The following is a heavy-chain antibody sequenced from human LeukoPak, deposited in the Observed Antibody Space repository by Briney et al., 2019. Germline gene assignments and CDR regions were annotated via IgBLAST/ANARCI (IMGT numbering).Heavy chain of an antibody. V-gene: IGHV4-39*01. CDR2: MYYSGAA. D-gene: IGHD1-26*01. CDR3: ARYIGGSGTYYFDH. Sequence: SETLSLTCTVSGGSISSSSYYWGWIRQPPGKGLECIGSMYYSGAAYFNPSLKSRVTISVDTSKNQFSLKLISVTAADTAVYYCARYIGGSGTYYFDHWGQGTLVTVSS. CDR1: GGSISSSSYY. J-gene: IGHJ4*02.